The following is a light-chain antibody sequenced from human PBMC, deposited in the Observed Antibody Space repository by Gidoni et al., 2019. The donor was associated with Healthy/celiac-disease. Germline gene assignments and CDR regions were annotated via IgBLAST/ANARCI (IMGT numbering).Light chain of an antibody. CDR1: QSISSW. Sequence: DIQMTQSPSTLSASVGDRVTITCRASQSISSWLAWYQQKPGKAPKLLIYDAYSLESGVPSRFSGSGSGTEFTLTISRLQPDDFATYYCKQYNRYSAFGQGTKVEIK. CDR3: KQYNRYSA. CDR2: DAY. V-gene: IGKV1-5*01. J-gene: IGKJ1*01.